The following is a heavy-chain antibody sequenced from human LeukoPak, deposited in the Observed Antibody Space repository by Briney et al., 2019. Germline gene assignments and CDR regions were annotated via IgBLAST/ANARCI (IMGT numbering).Heavy chain of an antibody. CDR1: GGSISSTTYY. CDR3: ARDRSGYSEYYFDY. D-gene: IGHD5-12*01. J-gene: IGHJ4*02. CDR2: IYYSGTT. Sequence: SETLSLTCTVSGGSISSTTYYWGWIRQPPGKGLEWIGTIYYSGTTSYNPSLKSRVTMSVDTSKNQFSLRLTSVTAADTAVYYCARDRSGYSEYYFDYWGQGSLVTVSS. V-gene: IGHV4-39*07.